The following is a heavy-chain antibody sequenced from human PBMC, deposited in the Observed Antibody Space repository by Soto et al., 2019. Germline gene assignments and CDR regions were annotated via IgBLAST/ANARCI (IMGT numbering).Heavy chain of an antibody. J-gene: IGHJ4*02. CDR1: GYTFTSYG. CDR2: MSAYSGNT. D-gene: IGHD3-10*01. CDR3: ASGRYGSESYYMWGTYCDY. V-gene: IGHV1-18*01. Sequence: QVQLVQSGAEVKKPGASVKVSCKASGYTFTSYGISWVRQAPGHGLEWMGWMSAYSGNTNYAQKLQGRVTMTTDTSTSTAYMELRSLRSDDTAVYYCASGRYGSESYYMWGTYCDYWGQGTLVAFSS.